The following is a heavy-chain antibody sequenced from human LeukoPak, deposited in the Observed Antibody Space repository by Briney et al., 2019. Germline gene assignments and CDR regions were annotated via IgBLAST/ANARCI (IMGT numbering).Heavy chain of an antibody. D-gene: IGHD6-19*01. J-gene: IGHJ6*03. V-gene: IGHV4-34*01. CDR3: ARHYRYSSGWYPGYYYYMDV. Sequence: SETLSLTCAVYGGSFSGYYWSWIRRPPGKGLEWIGEINHSGSTNYNPSLKSRVTISVDTSKNQFSLKLSSVTAADTAVYYCARHYRYSSGWYPGYYYYMDVWGKGTTVTISS. CDR1: GGSFSGYY. CDR2: INHSGST.